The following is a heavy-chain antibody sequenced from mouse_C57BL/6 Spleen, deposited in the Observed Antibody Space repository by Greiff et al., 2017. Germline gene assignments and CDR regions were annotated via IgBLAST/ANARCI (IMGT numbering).Heavy chain of an antibody. Sequence: VQLQQPGAELVRPGSSVKLSCKASGYTFTSYWMHWVKQRPIQGLEWIGNIDPSDSEPHYNQKFKDKATLTVDKSSSTAYMQLSSLTSEDSAVYYCARGSGYWNYWGQGTTLTVSS. V-gene: IGHV1-52*01. J-gene: IGHJ2*01. D-gene: IGHD3-2*02. CDR3: ARGSGYWNY. CDR2: IDPSDSEP. CDR1: GYTFTSYW.